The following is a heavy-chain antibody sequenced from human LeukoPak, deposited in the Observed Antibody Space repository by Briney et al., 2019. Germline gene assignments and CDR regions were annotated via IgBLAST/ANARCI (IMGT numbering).Heavy chain of an antibody. CDR3: AKDLILKGGNQPRDAFDI. V-gene: IGHV3-66*02. CDR2: IYSGGST. D-gene: IGHD1-14*01. CDR1: GFTFSSYA. Sequence: GGSLRLSCAASGFTFSSYAMSWVRQAPGKGLEWVSVIYSGGSTYYADSVKGRFTISRDNSKNTLYLQMNSLRTEDTAVYYCAKDLILKGGNQPRDAFDIWGQGTMVTVSS. J-gene: IGHJ3*02.